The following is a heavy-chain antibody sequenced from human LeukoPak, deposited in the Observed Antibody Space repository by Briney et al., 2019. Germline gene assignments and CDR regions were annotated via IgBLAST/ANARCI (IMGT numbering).Heavy chain of an antibody. J-gene: IGHJ2*01. Sequence: GGSLRLSCAASGFTFSIYYMSWVRQAPGKGLEWVANIKQDGSEKYYVDSVKGRFIISRDNSKNTLYLQMNSLRAEDTAVYYCAKRGSPEWYFDLWGRGTLVTVSS. CDR3: AKRGSPEWYFDL. D-gene: IGHD1-14*01. V-gene: IGHV3-7*05. CDR2: IKQDGSEK. CDR1: GFTFSIYY.